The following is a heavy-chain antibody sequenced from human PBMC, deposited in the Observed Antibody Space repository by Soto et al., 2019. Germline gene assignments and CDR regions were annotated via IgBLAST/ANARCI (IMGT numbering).Heavy chain of an antibody. D-gene: IGHD3-3*01. Sequence: PSETLSLTCSVSGGSINGGDYHWSWIRQAPGKGLEWIGSINYNGAASYNPSLETRLTISVDAAKNQFSLKVRSITAADTAVYYGARAVQSKILLFGKITRRDYYDGMDVWGQGTKVTVSS. CDR3: ARAVQSKILLFGKITRRDYYDGMDV. J-gene: IGHJ6*02. CDR1: GGSINGGDYH. CDR2: INYNGAA. V-gene: IGHV4-30-4*01.